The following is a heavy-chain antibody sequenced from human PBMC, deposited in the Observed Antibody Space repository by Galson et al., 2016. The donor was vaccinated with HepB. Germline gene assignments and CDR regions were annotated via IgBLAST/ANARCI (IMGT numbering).Heavy chain of an antibody. CDR1: GGSVNSGRDY. J-gene: IGHJ4*02. CDR2: IYYTGST. D-gene: IGHD1-1*01. CDR3: AKGFWNGFFDRFDL. Sequence: LSLTCTVSGGSVNSGRDYWGWIRQPPGKGLEWIGSIYYTGSTYHNPSLKSRITMSVDTSNNHFSLRLSSVTAADTAVYYCAKGFWNGFFDRFDLWGQGTLGTVSS. V-gene: IGHV4-39*02.